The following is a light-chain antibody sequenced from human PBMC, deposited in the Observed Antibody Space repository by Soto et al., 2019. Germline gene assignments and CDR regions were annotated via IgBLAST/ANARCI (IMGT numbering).Light chain of an antibody. CDR1: SSDVGSYNL. CDR3: CSYAGSSTYV. J-gene: IGLJ1*01. Sequence: LTQPASVSGSPGQSITISCTGTSSDVGSYNLVSWYQQHPGKAPKLMIYEVSKRPSGVSNRFSGSKSGNTASLTISGLQAEDEADYYCCSYAGSSTYVFGTGTKVTV. CDR2: EVS. V-gene: IGLV2-23*02.